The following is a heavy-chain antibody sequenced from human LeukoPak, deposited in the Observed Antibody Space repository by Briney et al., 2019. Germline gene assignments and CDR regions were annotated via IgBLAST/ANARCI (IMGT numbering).Heavy chain of an antibody. Sequence: ASVKVSCKASGYTFTSYDINWVRQATGQGLEWMGWMNPNSGNTGYAQKFQGRVTMTRNTSISTVYMELSSLRSEDTAVYYCARAGGYCGRISCPYYFDYWGQGSLVAVSS. CDR3: ARAGGYCGRISCPYYFDY. D-gene: IGHD2-15*01. CDR1: GYTFTSYD. J-gene: IGHJ4*02. CDR2: MNPNSGNT. V-gene: IGHV1-8*01.